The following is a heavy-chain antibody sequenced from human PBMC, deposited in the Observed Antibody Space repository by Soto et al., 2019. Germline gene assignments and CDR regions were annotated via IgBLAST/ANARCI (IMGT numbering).Heavy chain of an antibody. CDR3: ARAGGYGAYYYYYGMDV. J-gene: IGHJ6*02. V-gene: IGHV3-74*01. CDR1: GFTFSSYW. D-gene: IGHD5-12*01. CDR2: INSDGSST. Sequence: EVQLVESGGGLVQPGGSLRLSCAASGFTFSSYWMHWVRQAPGKGLVWVSRINSDGSSTSYADSVKGRFTISRDNAKNTLYLQMNSLRAEDTAVYYCARAGGYGAYYYYYGMDVWGQGTTVTVSS.